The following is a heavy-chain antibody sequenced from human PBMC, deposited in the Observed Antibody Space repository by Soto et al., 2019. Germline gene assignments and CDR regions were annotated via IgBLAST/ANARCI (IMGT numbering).Heavy chain of an antibody. V-gene: IGHV3-21*01. Sequence: QLVESGGGLAKPGGSLRLSCVGSGFTFGAYSMNWVRQSPEKGLEWVSSISSSSDFINYADSMKGRFTVSRDNAKNSLYLQMNSLRTEDTAVYYCVRCPLTNPFGLVFDYWGQGTLVTVSS. CDR3: VRCPLTNPFGLVFDY. CDR2: ISSSSDFI. J-gene: IGHJ4*02. D-gene: IGHD3-3*01. CDR1: GFTFGAYS.